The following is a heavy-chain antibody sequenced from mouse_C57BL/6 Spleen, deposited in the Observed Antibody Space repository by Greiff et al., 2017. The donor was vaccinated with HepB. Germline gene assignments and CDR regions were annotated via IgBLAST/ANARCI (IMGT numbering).Heavy chain of an antibody. D-gene: IGHD2-5*01. CDR1: GFTFSSYG. J-gene: IGHJ4*01. CDR2: LRSGGSYT. CDR3: AKSNYEEYAMDY. Sequence: EVQLVESGGDLVKPGGSLKLHCAASGFTFSSYGMSWVRPTPDKRLEWVATLRSGGSYTFYPDSVKGRFTITRDNAKNPLDLQRSSLKSEDTAMYCCAKSNYEEYAMDYWGQGASVTVSS. V-gene: IGHV5-6*01.